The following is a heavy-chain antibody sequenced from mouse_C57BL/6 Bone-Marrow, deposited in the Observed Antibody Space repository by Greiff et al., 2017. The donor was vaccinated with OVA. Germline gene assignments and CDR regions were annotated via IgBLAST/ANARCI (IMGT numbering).Heavy chain of an antibody. J-gene: IGHJ2*01. Sequence: AQLQQSGAELVRPGASVKLSCTASGFNIKDDYMHWVKQRPEQGLEWIGWIDPENGDTEYASKFQGKATITADTTTNTASLQLSSLASEDTAVYYCTRIYYWGQGTTLTVSS. CDR3: TRIYY. CDR2: IDPENGDT. CDR1: GFNIKDDY. V-gene: IGHV14-4*01.